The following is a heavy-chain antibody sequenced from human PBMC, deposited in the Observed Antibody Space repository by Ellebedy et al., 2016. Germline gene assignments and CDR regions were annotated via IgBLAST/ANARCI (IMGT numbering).Heavy chain of an antibody. Sequence: SETLSLTXTVSGGSISSYYWSWIRQPPGKGLEWIGYIYYSGSTNYNPSLKSRVTISVDTSKNQFSLKLSSVTAADTAVYYWTRYLNCGGGCSNFDYWGQGTLVTVSS. J-gene: IGHJ4*02. CDR3: TRYLNCGGGCSNFDY. V-gene: IGHV4-59*13. CDR1: GGSISSYY. D-gene: IGHD2-21*01. CDR2: IYYSGST.